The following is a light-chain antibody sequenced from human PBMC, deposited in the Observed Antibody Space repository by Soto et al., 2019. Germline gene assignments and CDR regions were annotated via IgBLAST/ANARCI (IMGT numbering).Light chain of an antibody. CDR1: TSNIGTNN. V-gene: IGLV1-44*01. CDR3: ASWDDSLVGYV. J-gene: IGLJ1*01. Sequence: QSVLTQPPSASGAPGQRVTISCSGGTSNIGTNNVNWYQHLPGTAPKLLIYNNDHRPSGLPDRFSGSKSGTSASLAISGLQSEDEADYYCASWDDSLVGYVFGTGTKLTVL. CDR2: NND.